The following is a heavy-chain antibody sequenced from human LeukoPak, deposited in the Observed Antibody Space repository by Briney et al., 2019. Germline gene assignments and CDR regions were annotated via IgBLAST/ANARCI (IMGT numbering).Heavy chain of an antibody. Sequence: GASVKVSCKASGYTFSSYGINWVRQAPGQGLEWMGWISPYNGNTNYAQMFQGRLTMTTDTSTSTAYMDLRSLRSDDTAVYFCARDPRRYGSGSYYMDVWGKGTTVTVSS. CDR2: ISPYNGNT. J-gene: IGHJ6*03. D-gene: IGHD3-10*01. CDR1: GYTFSSYG. CDR3: ARDPRRYGSGSYYMDV. V-gene: IGHV1-18*01.